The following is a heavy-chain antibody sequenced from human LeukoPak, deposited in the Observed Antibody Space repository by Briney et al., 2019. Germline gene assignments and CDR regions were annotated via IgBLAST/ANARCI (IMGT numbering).Heavy chain of an antibody. Sequence: SETLSLTCTVSGGSISSSSYYWGWLRQPPGKGLEWIGCIYYSGSTYYNPSLMSRVTISVDTSKNQFSLKLSSVTAADTAVYYCASTMVRGVIPYYWGQGTLVTVSS. CDR1: GGSISSSSYY. CDR2: IYYSGST. V-gene: IGHV4-39*01. J-gene: IGHJ4*02. CDR3: ASTMVRGVIPYY. D-gene: IGHD3-10*01.